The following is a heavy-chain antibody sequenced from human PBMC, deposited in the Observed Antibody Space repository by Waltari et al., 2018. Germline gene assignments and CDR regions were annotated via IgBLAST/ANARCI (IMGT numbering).Heavy chain of an antibody. CDR2: IYTSGST. Sequence: QVQLQESGPGLVKPSETLSLTCTVSGGSISSYYWSWILQPAGKGLEWIGRIYTSGSTNYNPSLKSRVTMSVDTSKNQFSLKLSSVTAADTAVYYCARDGRFPYYYYYMDVWGKGTTVTISS. CDR1: GGSISSYY. D-gene: IGHD3-3*01. V-gene: IGHV4-4*07. J-gene: IGHJ6*03. CDR3: ARDGRFPYYYYYMDV.